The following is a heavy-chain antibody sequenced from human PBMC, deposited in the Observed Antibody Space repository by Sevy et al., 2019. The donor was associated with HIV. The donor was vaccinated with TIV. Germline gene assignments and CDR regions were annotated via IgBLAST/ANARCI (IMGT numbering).Heavy chain of an antibody. Sequence: GGSLRLSCAASGFTFSSYSMNWVRQAPGKGLEWVSSISSSSSYIYYADSVKGRFTISRDNAKNSLYLQMNSLRAEDTAVYYCARCISIAAAQTYYYYGMDVWGQGTTVTVSS. CDR3: ARCISIAAAQTYYYYGMDV. D-gene: IGHD6-13*01. V-gene: IGHV3-21*01. CDR2: ISSSSSYI. J-gene: IGHJ6*02. CDR1: GFTFSSYS.